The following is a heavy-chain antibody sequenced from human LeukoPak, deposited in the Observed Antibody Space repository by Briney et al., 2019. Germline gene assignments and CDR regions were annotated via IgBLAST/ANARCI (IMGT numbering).Heavy chain of an antibody. CDR2: TYSGGST. V-gene: IGHV3-53*01. D-gene: IGHD6-19*01. CDR3: ARDMAVAGAIDY. J-gene: IGHJ4*02. Sequence: GGSLRLSCAASGFTVSSNYMSWVRQAPWKGLEWVSVTYSGGSTYYADSVKGRFTISRDNSKNTLYLQMNSLRAEDTAVYYCARDMAVAGAIDYWGQGTLVTVSS. CDR1: GFTVSSNY.